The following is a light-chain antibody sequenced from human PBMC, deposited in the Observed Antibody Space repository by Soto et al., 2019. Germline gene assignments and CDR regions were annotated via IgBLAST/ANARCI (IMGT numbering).Light chain of an antibody. CDR1: QSISGW. V-gene: IGKV1-5*03. CDR3: QHYNSYSEA. J-gene: IGKJ1*01. CDR2: KAS. Sequence: DIQVTQSPSTLSASVGDRVTITCRASQSISGWLAWYQQKPGKAPKLLIYKASTLKSGVPSRFSGSGSGTEFTLTISSLQPDDFATYYCQHYNSYSEAFGQGTKVE.